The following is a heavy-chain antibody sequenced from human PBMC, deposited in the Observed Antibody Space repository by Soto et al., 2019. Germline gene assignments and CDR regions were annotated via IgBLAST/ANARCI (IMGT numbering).Heavy chain of an antibody. CDR1: GFTFSSYG. CDR3: AKDLGYSSSWYARRVYYFDY. D-gene: IGHD6-13*01. V-gene: IGHV3-30*18. Sequence: GGSLRLSCAASGFTFSSYGMHWVRQAPGKGLEWVAVISYDGSNKYYADSVKGRFTISRDNSKNTLYLQMNSLRAEDTAVYYCAKDLGYSSSWYARRVYYFDYWGQGTLVTVSS. CDR2: ISYDGSNK. J-gene: IGHJ4*02.